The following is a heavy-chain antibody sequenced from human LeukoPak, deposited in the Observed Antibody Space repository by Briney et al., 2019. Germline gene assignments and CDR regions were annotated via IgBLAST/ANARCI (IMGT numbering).Heavy chain of an antibody. D-gene: IGHD5-24*01. CDR2: TFYSGTT. CDR1: GGSIRSNNYY. V-gene: IGHV4-39*07. Sequence: SETLSLTCTVSGGSIRSNNYYWDWIRQPPGKGLEWIANTFYSGTTHYNPSLKSRVTMSVDTSKNQFSLKLSSVTAADTAVYYCARVGYIQHDAFDIWGQGTMVTVSS. J-gene: IGHJ3*02. CDR3: ARVGYIQHDAFDI.